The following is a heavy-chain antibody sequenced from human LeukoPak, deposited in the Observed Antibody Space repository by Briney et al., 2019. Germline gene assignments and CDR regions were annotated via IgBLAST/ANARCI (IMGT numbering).Heavy chain of an antibody. CDR2: ITWGRDNL. V-gene: IGHV3-9*01. CDR3: AKDTDSSGYRGAFDI. J-gene: IGHJ3*02. CDR1: GFIFDDYA. D-gene: IGHD3-22*01. Sequence: GGSLRLSCAVSGFIFDDYAMHWVRQAPGKGLEWVSGITWGRDNLAYAASVKGRFTISRDNAKNSLYLQMNSLRAEDTALYYCAKDTDSSGYRGAFDIWGQGTMVTVSS.